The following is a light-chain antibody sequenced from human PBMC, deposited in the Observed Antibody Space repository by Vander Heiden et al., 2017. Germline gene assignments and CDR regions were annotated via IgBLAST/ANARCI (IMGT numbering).Light chain of an antibody. CDR2: GDT. V-gene: IGLV1-44*01. J-gene: IGLJ1*01. Sequence: QSVLTQPPSASGTPGQRVTISCSGSRSNIGSNTVNWYQQVPGTAPKLLIFGDTQRPSGVPDRFAGSKSGTSASLAISGLQSDDEADYFCAAWDDSLNGYVLGTGTNVTVL. CDR1: RSNIGSNT. CDR3: AAWDDSLNGYV.